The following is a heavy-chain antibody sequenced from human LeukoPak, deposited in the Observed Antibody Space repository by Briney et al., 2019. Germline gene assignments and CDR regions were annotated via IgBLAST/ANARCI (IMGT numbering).Heavy chain of an antibody. Sequence: PGGSLRLSCAGSGFTFDEHAMHWVRQAPGKGLEWVSGISWNSGSIAYADSVKGRFTISRDNAKNLLFLQMSSLRAADTALYYRLKKHCSSSSCFPNYYYYMDVWGTGTTVAVSS. CDR2: ISWNSGSI. V-gene: IGHV3-9*01. CDR3: LKKHCSSSSCFPNYYYYMDV. CDR1: GFTFDEHA. J-gene: IGHJ6*03. D-gene: IGHD2-15*01.